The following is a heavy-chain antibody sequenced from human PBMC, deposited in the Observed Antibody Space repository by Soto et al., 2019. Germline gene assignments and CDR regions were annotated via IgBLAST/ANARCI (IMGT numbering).Heavy chain of an antibody. J-gene: IGHJ3*02. D-gene: IGHD4-17*01. Sequence: PGGSLRLSCAASVFTFSGSAMHWVRQASGKGLEWVGRIRSKANSYATAYAASVKGGFTISRADSKNTAYLQMNSLKTEDTAVYSCTRRGLTTAAAFDIWGQGTMVTVSS. V-gene: IGHV3-73*01. CDR2: IRSKANSYAT. CDR3: TRRGLTTAAAFDI. CDR1: VFTFSGSA.